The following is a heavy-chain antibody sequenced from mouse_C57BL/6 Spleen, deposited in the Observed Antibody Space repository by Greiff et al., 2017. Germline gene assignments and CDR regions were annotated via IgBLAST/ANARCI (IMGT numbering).Heavy chain of an antibody. CDR3: ARGGHFDY. CDR2: INPSTGGT. Sequence: VQLQQSGPELVKPGASVKISCKASGYSFTGYYMNWVKQSPEKSLEWIGEINPSTGGTTYNQKFKAKATLTVDKSSSTAYMQLISLTSEDSAVYYCARGGHFDYWGQGTTLTVSS. CDR1: GYSFTGYY. D-gene: IGHD1-1*02. V-gene: IGHV1-42*01. J-gene: IGHJ2*01.